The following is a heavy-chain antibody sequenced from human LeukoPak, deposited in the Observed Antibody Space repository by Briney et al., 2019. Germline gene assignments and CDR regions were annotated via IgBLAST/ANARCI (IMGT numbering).Heavy chain of an antibody. CDR1: GGSISSGGYY. D-gene: IGHD5-12*01. V-gene: IGHV4-31*03. CDR2: IYYSGST. J-gene: IGHJ4*02. CDR3: AREAVATTTFDY. Sequence: SQTLSLTCTVSGGSISSGGYYWSWLRQHPGEGLEWIGYIYYSGSTYYNPSLKSRVTISVDTSKNQFSLKLSSVTAADTAVYYCAREAVATTTFDYWGQGTLVTVSS.